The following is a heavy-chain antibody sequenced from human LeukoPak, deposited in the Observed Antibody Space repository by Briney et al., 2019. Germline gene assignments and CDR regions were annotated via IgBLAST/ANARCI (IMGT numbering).Heavy chain of an antibody. CDR3: ARGGSSWYFDY. CDR2: IYYSGST. D-gene: IGHD6-13*01. CDR1: GGSISSGGYY. Sequence: SQTLSLTRTVSGGSISSGGYYWSWIRQHPGKGLEWIGYIYYSGSTYYNPSLKSRVTMSVDTSKNQFSLKLSSVTAADTAVYYCARGGSSWYFDYWGQGTLVTVSS. V-gene: IGHV4-31*03. J-gene: IGHJ4*02.